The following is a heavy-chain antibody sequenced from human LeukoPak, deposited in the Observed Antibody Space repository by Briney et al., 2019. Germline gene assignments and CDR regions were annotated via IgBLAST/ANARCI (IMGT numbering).Heavy chain of an antibody. CDR2: VDWNDDN. CDR1: GFSLSDTAVG. D-gene: IGHD6-19*01. Sequence: ESGPTLVNPTQTLTLTCTFSGFSLSDTAVGVHWIRRPPGKALEWLSLVDWNDDNKYSPSLRSRLTVTKDSSKNQVVLTMTNMDPVDTATYYCTHSSGWTTDFWGQGILVTVSS. CDR3: THSSGWTTDF. J-gene: IGHJ4*02. V-gene: IGHV2-5*01.